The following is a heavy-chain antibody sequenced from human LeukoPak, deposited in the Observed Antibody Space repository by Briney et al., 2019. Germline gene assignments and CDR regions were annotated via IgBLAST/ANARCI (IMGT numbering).Heavy chain of an antibody. CDR2: IIPIFGTA. D-gene: IGHD3-16*02. CDR3: ARDTLYDYVWGSYRLDFDY. J-gene: IGHJ4*02. CDR1: GGTFSSYA. V-gene: IGHV1-69*13. Sequence: SVKVSCKASGGTFSSYAISWVRQAPGQGLEWMGGIIPIFGTANYAQKFQDRVTITADESTSTAYMELSSLRSEDTAVYYCARDTLYDYVWGSYRLDFDYWGQGTLVTVSS.